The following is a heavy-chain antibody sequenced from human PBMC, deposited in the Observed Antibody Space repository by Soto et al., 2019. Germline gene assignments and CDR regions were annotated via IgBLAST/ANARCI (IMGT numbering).Heavy chain of an antibody. CDR2: IYYSGST. CDR3: AGGWYYYYGMDV. V-gene: IGHV4-39*01. J-gene: IGHJ6*02. CDR1: GGSISSSSYY. D-gene: IGHD6-19*01. Sequence: SETLSLTCTVSGGSISSSSYYWDWIRQPPGKGLEWIGSIYYSGSTYYNPSLKSRVTISVDTSKNQFSLKLSSVTAADTAVYYCAGGWYYYYGMDVWGQGTTVTVSS.